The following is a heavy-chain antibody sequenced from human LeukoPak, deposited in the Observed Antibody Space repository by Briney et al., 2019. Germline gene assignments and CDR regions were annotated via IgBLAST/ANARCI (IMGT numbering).Heavy chain of an antibody. CDR3: ARGGSGLQRGYYFAY. CDR1: GFTFSSYW. V-gene: IGHV3-7*01. D-gene: IGHD6-19*01. Sequence: PGGSLRLSCAASGFTFSSYWMSWVRQAPGKGLEWVANIKQDGSEKYYVDSVKGRFTISRDNAKNSLYLQMNSLSAEDTAVYYCARGGSGLQRGYYFAYWGQGTLVTVSS. CDR2: IKQDGSEK. J-gene: IGHJ4*02.